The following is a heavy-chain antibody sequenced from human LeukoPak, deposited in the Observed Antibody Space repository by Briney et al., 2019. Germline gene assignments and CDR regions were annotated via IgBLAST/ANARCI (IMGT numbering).Heavy chain of an antibody. V-gene: IGHV1-24*01. J-gene: IGHJ4*02. CDR3: ARVLSDQWLFTYFDY. D-gene: IGHD6-19*01. Sequence: ASVKVSCKVSGYTLTELSMHWVRQAPGKGLEWMGGFDPEDGETIYAQKFQGRVTMTEDTSTDTAYMELSSLRSEDTAVYYCARVLSDQWLFTYFDYWGQGTLVTVSS. CDR1: GYTLTELS. CDR2: FDPEDGET.